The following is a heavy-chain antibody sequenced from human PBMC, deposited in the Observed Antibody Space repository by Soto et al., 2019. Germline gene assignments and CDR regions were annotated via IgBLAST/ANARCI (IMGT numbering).Heavy chain of an antibody. Sequence: ASVKVSCKASGYTFTSYAMHWVRQAPGQRLEWMGWINAGNGNTEYSQKLQGRVTITRDTSASTVHMELSSLSSEDTAVYYCARVGQNYYGMDVWGQGTTVTVSS. CDR2: INAGNGNT. V-gene: IGHV1-3*01. D-gene: IGHD3-3*01. CDR3: ARVGQNYYGMDV. J-gene: IGHJ6*02. CDR1: GYTFTSYA.